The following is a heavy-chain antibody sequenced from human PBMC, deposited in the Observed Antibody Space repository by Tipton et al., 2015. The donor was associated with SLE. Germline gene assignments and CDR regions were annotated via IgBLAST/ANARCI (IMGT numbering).Heavy chain of an antibody. D-gene: IGHD3-22*01. CDR1: GAPISSYY. V-gene: IGHV4-4*07. J-gene: IGHJ4*02. CDR2: IYISTTGST. Sequence: TLSLTCSASGAPISSYYWSWIRQPAGKGLEWIGRIYISTTGSTNYNPPLESRVSMSVDKSKNQFSLKLSSVTAADTAVYYCARVPRTFYYDYSGHFDYWGPGTLVTVSS. CDR3: ARVPRTFYYDYSGHFDY.